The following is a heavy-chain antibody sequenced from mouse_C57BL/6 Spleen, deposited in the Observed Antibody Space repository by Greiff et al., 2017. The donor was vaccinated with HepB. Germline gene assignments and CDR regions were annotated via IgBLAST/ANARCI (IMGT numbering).Heavy chain of an antibody. CDR3: ARDRYYGSSPLDY. V-gene: IGHV3-6*01. J-gene: IGHJ2*01. CDR2: ISYDGSN. D-gene: IGHD1-1*01. CDR1: GYSITSGYY. Sequence: EVQLQQSGPGLVKPSQSLSLTCSVTGYSITSGYYWNWIRQFPGNKLEWMGYISYDGSNNYNPSLKNRISITRDTSKNQFFLKLNSVTTEDTATYYCARDRYYGSSPLDYWGQGTTLTVSS.